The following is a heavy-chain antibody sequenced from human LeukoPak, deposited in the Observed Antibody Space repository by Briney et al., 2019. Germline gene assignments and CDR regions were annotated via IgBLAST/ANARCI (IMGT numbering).Heavy chain of an antibody. D-gene: IGHD3-9*01. CDR2: INHSGST. CDR1: GGSFSGYY. J-gene: IGHJ4*02. CDR3: ASGKPDSYYDILTGFDY. V-gene: IGHV4-34*01. Sequence: SETLSLTCAVYGGSFSGYYWSWIRQPPGKGLEWIGEINHSGSTNYNPSLKSRVTISVDTSKNQFSLKPSSVTAADTAVYYCASGKPDSYYDILTGFDYWGQGTLVTVSS.